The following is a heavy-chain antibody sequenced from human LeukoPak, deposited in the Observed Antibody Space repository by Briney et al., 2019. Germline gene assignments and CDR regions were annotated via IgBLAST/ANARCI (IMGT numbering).Heavy chain of an antibody. CDR1: GFTFSSYS. CDR3: AKESRDFAPDS. Sequence: GGSLRLSCAASGFTFSSYSMNWVRQARGKGMEWVGVISYDGSNKYYADSVKGRFTISRESSKNKVYLQMNSLSAYDTAVYYCAKESRDFAPDSWGQGTLVTVSS. D-gene: IGHD3/OR15-3a*01. CDR2: ISYDGSNK. V-gene: IGHV3-30*18. J-gene: IGHJ4*02.